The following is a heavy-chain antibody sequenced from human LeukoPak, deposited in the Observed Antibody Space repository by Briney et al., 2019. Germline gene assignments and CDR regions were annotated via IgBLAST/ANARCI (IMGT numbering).Heavy chain of an antibody. D-gene: IGHD2-2*01. CDR2: IKQDGGAM. CDR1: GFTFSSYW. V-gene: IGHV3-7*05. CDR3: ARDLSSTSSYAMDV. J-gene: IGHJ6*02. Sequence: GGSLRLSCAVSGFTFSSYWMNWVRQAPGKGLEWVASIKQDGGAMYYVDSVKGRFTVSRDNAKNSLYLQMNSLRAEDTAVYYCARDLSSTSSYAMDVWGQGTTVTVSS.